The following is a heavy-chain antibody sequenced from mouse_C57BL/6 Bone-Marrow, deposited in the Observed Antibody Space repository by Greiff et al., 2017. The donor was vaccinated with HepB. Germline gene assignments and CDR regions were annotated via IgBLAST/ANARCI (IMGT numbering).Heavy chain of an antibody. V-gene: IGHV1-22*01. CDR1: GYTFTDYN. D-gene: IGHD1-1*01. Sequence: VQLQQSGPELVKPGASVKMSCKASGYTFTDYNMHWVKQSHGKSLEWIGYINPNNGGTSYNQKFKGKATLTVNKSSSTAYMELRSLTSEDSAVYYCARSGGFTTVVAKDYAMDYWGQGTSVTVSS. CDR2: INPNNGGT. J-gene: IGHJ4*01. CDR3: ARSGGFTTVVAKDYAMDY.